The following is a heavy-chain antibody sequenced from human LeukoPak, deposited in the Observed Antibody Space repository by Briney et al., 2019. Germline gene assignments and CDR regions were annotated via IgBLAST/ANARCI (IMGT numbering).Heavy chain of an antibody. D-gene: IGHD2-2*01. Sequence: PSETLSLTCTVSGGSISSYYWSWIRQPAGKGLEWIGRIYTSGSTNYNPSLKSRVTMSVDTSKNQFSLKLSSVTAADTAVYYCARGLRYCSSTSCLAWFDPWGQGTLVTVSS. V-gene: IGHV4-4*07. CDR1: GGSISSYY. J-gene: IGHJ5*02. CDR3: ARGLRYCSSTSCLAWFDP. CDR2: IYTSGST.